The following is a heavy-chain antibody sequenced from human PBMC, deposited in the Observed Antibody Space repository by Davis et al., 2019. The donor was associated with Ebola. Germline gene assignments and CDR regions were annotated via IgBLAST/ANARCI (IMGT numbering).Heavy chain of an antibody. CDR1: GYTFSRYW. J-gene: IGHJ5*02. CDR3: GRDGVPAAVDL. D-gene: IGHD2-2*01. Sequence: GESLKISCVGSGYTFSRYWMTWVRQAPGKGLEWVANIKQDESQKYYVDSVKGRFTISRDNAKNSLYLQMNSLRAEETAVYYCGRDGVPAAVDLWGQGTLVTVSS. V-gene: IGHV3-7*01. CDR2: IKQDESQK.